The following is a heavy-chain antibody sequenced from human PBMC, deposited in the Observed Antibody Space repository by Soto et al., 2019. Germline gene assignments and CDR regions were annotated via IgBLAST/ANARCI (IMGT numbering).Heavy chain of an antibody. D-gene: IGHD2-15*01. V-gene: IGHV3-23*01. J-gene: IGHJ6*02. CDR2: ISGSCGST. CDR3: VVVAATPGFGVIRPV. Sequence: GGSLRLSCAASGFTFSSYAMSWVRQAPGKGLEWVSAISGSCGSTYYADSVKGRFTISRDNSKNTLYLQMNSLRAEDTAVYYGVVVAATPGFGVIRPVWGQGTTVTVSS. CDR1: GFTFSSYA.